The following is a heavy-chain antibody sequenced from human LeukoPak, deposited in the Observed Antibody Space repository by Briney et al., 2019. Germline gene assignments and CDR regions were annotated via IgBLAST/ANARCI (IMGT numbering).Heavy chain of an antibody. J-gene: IGHJ6*02. CDR2: IYSRGIT. V-gene: IGHV3-53*01. CDR3: ATARGSTLWGGFRDYYGMEV. Sequence: GGSLRLSCAASGVTVSSSYLTWVRQAPGKGLEWVSVIYSRGITYHADSVKGRSTMSTDSSKNTVYLQMNSLRDDDTAVYYCATARGSTLWGGFRDYYGMEVWGQGTTVTVSS. D-gene: IGHD2-2*01. CDR1: GVTVSSSY.